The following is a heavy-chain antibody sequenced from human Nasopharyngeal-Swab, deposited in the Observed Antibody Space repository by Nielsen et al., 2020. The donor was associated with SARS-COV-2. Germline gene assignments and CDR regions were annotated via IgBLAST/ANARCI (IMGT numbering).Heavy chain of an antibody. J-gene: IGHJ6*03. Sequence: SETLSLTCTVSGGSISSSSYYWGWIRQPPGKGLEWIGSIYYSGSTYSNPSLKSRVTISVDTSKNQFSLKLSSVTAADTAVYYCARQVGSDFWSGYYYTAGYYMDVWGKGTTVTVSS. D-gene: IGHD3-3*01. CDR3: ARQVGSDFWSGYYYTAGYYMDV. CDR1: GGSISSSSYY. CDR2: IYYSGST. V-gene: IGHV4-39*01.